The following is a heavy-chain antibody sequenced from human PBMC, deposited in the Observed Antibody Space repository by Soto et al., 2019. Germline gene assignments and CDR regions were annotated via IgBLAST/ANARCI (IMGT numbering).Heavy chain of an antibody. D-gene: IGHD2-15*01. CDR3: ARGMNRGIVVVVAATRQFDY. V-gene: IGHV4-34*01. CDR1: GGSFSGYY. CDR2: INHSGST. J-gene: IGHJ4*02. Sequence: PSETLSLTFAVYGGSFSGYYWSWIRQPPGKGLEWIGEINHSGSTNYNPSLKSRVTISVDTSKNQFSLKLSSVTAADTAVYYCARGMNRGIVVVVAATRQFDYWGQGTLVTVSS.